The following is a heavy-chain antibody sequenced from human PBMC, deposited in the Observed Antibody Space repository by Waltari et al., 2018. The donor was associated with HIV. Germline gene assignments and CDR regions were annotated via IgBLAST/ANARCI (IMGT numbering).Heavy chain of an antibody. CDR2: ISSSGSTI. CDR3: AGRDGYNPQSDY. V-gene: IGHV3-48*03. J-gene: IGHJ4*02. CDR1: GFTFSSYE. Sequence: EVQLVESGGGLVQPGGSLRLSCAASGFTFSSYEMNWVRQAPGKGLEWVSYISSSGSTIYYADSVKGRFTISRDNAKNSLYLQMNSLRAEDTAVYYCAGRDGYNPQSDYWGQGTLVTVSS. D-gene: IGHD5-12*01.